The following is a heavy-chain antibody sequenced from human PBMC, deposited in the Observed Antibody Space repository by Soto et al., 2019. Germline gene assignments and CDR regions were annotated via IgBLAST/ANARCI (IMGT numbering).Heavy chain of an antibody. D-gene: IGHD3-9*01. CDR3: ARSSGYDILTGYSFYFDY. CDR1: GGSISSGGYS. J-gene: IGHJ4*02. Sequence: SETLSLTCAVSGGSISSGGYSWSWIRQPPGKGLEWIGYIYHSGSTYYNPSLKSRVTISVDRSKNQFSLKLSSVTAADTAVYYCARSSGYDILTGYSFYFDYWGQGTLVTVS. V-gene: IGHV4-30-2*01. CDR2: IYHSGST.